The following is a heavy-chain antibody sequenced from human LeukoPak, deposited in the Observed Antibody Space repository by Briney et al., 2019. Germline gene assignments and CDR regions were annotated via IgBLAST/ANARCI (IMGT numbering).Heavy chain of an antibody. CDR2: ISSSGSTM. CDR3: ARDPGGFVSTSYYGFDP. J-gene: IGHJ5*02. Sequence: GGSLRLSCAASGFTFSDYYMSWIRQAPGKGLEWLSYISSSGSTMYHAASVKGRFTISRDNAKNSLYLQMNNLRADDTAVYYCARDPGGFVSTSYYGFDPWGQGTLVTVSS. CDR1: GFTFSDYY. V-gene: IGHV3-11*01. D-gene: IGHD2-2*01.